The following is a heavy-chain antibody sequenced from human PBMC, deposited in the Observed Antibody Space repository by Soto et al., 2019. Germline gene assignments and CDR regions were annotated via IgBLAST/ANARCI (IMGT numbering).Heavy chain of an antibody. J-gene: IGHJ4*02. CDR1: GYTFTSYA. D-gene: IGHD3-22*01. CDR2: INAGNGNT. CDR3: ARDIFGYYYDSSGYYYDY. V-gene: IGHV1-3*01. Sequence: ASVKVSCKASGYTFTSYAMHWVRQAPGQRREWMGWINAGNGNTKYSQKFQGRVTITRDTSASTAYMELSSLRSEDTAVYYCARDIFGYYYDSSGYYYDYWGQGTLVTVSS.